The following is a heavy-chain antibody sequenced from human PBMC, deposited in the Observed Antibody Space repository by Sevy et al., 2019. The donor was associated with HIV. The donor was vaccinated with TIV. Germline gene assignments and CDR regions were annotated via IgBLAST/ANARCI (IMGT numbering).Heavy chain of an antibody. CDR2: VSYDGNTK. D-gene: IGHD6-19*01. CDR1: GFTFSDYA. V-gene: IGHV3-30*04. J-gene: IGHJ4*02. Sequence: GESLKISCAASGFTFSDYAMHWVRQAPGKGLEWVGLVSYDGNTKYYADSVKGRFTISRDNSENTVYLQMDSLRAEDTAVYYCARESIAVAGIGYYFKYWGQGTLVTVSS. CDR3: ARESIAVAGIGYYFKY.